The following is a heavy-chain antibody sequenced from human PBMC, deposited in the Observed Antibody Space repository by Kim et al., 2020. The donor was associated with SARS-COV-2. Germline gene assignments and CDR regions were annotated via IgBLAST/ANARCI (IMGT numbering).Heavy chain of an antibody. J-gene: IGHJ6*02. CDR1: GFTFSSYA. Sequence: GGSLRLSCAASGFTFSSYAMSWVRQAPGKGLEWVSAISGSGGSTYYADSVKGRFTISRDNSKNTLYLQMNSLGAEDTAVYYCAKDRPTTVVTRDYYYGMDVWGQGTTVTVSS. CDR2: ISGSGGST. V-gene: IGHV3-23*01. CDR3: AKDRPTTVVTRDYYYGMDV. D-gene: IGHD4-17*01.